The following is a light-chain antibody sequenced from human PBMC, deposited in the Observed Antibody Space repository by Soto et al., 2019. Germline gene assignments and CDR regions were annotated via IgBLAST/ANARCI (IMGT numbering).Light chain of an antibody. CDR1: QSISSY. CDR3: QQRYSTPWT. Sequence: DIQMTQSPSSLSASVGDRVTITCRASQSISSYLNWYQQKPGKAPKLLIYAASSLQSGVPSRFSGSGSGTYFTLTISSLQPEDFATYYCQQRYSTPWTFGQGTKVEIK. CDR2: AAS. V-gene: IGKV1-39*01. J-gene: IGKJ1*01.